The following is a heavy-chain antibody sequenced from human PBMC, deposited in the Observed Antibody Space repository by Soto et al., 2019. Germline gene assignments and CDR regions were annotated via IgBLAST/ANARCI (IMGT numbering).Heavy chain of an antibody. D-gene: IGHD2-15*01. CDR1: GFSFSAYT. CDR3: ATPYYFNH. J-gene: IGHJ1*01. V-gene: IGHV3-21*06. CDR2: ISDDSSYI. Sequence: GGSLRLSCAASGFSFSAYTMNWVRQAPGKGLGWLSSISDDSSYIDYADSLRGRFTVSRASARNSLYLQIDSLGVEDTAVYYCATPYYFNHWGPGTLVTVSS.